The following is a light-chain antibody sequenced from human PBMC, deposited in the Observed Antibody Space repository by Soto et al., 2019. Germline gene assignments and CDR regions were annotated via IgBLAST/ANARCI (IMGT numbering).Light chain of an antibody. V-gene: IGKV2-28*01. CDR3: MQALQTPLT. Sequence: IVMTQSPLSLPVTPGEPASISCRSSQSLLHSNGYNYLDWYLQRPGQSPQLLIFLGSSRASGVPDRFSGSGSGTHFTLKISRVAAEDVGIFYCMQALQTPLTFGGGTKVEIK. CDR1: QSLLHSNGYNY. J-gene: IGKJ4*01. CDR2: LGS.